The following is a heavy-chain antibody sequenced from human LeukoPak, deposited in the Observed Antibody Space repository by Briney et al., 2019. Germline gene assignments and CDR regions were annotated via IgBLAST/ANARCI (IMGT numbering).Heavy chain of an antibody. Sequence: PSETLSLTCSVSGGSRGSGNYYWGWIRQPPGKGLEWIGEINHSGSTNYNPSLKSRVTISVDTSKNQFSLKLSSVTAADTAVYYCARDSSGSSWYYWGQGTLVTVSS. D-gene: IGHD6-13*01. CDR2: INHSGST. CDR3: ARDSSGSSWYY. J-gene: IGHJ4*02. CDR1: GGSRGSGNYY. V-gene: IGHV4-39*07.